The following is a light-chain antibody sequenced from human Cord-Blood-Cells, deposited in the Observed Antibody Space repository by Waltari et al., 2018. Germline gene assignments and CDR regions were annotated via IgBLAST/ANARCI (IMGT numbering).Light chain of an antibody. V-gene: IGKV3-11*01. Sequence: IVSTQPPANLSFSPGESASLSCRASQSVSSYLAWYQQKPGQAPRLLIYDASNRATGIPARFSGSGSGTDFTLTISSLEPEDFAVYYCQQRSNWPLTFGGGTKVEIK. J-gene: IGKJ4*01. CDR2: DAS. CDR1: QSVSSY. CDR3: QQRSNWPLT.